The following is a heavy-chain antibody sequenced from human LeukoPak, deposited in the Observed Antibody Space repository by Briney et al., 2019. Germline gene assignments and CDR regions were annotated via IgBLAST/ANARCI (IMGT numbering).Heavy chain of an antibody. J-gene: IGHJ6*02. D-gene: IGHD6-13*01. CDR3: ARDLRAAAVYYYFGMDV. Sequence: PGRSLRLSCAASGFTFSSYGIHWVRQAPGKGLEWLAVIWYDGINKYYADSVRGRFTISRDNSYNTLYLQMNSLRAEDTAVYYCARDLRAAAVYYYFGMDVWGQGTTVTVSS. CDR2: IWYDGINK. CDR1: GFTFSSYG. V-gene: IGHV3-33*01.